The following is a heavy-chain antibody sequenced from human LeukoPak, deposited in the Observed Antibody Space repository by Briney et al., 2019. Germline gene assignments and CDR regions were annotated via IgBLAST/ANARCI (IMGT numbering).Heavy chain of an antibody. J-gene: IGHJ4*02. CDR2: MNPNSGNT. CDR1: GYTFTSYD. Sequence: ASVKVSCKASGYTFTSYDINWVRQATGQGLEWMGWMNPNSGNTGYAQKFQGRVTMTRNTSISTAYMELSSLRSEDTAVYYCARHGIAVAGGSYYFDYWGQGTLVTVSS. V-gene: IGHV1-8*01. CDR3: ARHGIAVAGGSYYFDY. D-gene: IGHD6-19*01.